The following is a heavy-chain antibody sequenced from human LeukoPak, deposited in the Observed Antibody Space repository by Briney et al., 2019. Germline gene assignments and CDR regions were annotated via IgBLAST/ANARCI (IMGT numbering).Heavy chain of an antibody. J-gene: IGHJ3*02. V-gene: IGHV4-4*07. Sequence: PSETLSFTCTVSGGSISSYYWSWIRQPAGKGLEWIGRIYTSGSTNYNPSLKSRVTISVDKSKNQFSLKLSSVTAADTAVYYCARGYDSSGYPWAFDIWGQGTMVTVSS. CDR3: ARGYDSSGYPWAFDI. CDR2: IYTSGST. D-gene: IGHD3-22*01. CDR1: GGSISSYY.